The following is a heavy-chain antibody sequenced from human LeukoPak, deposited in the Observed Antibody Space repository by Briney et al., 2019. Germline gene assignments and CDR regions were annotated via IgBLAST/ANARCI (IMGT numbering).Heavy chain of an antibody. V-gene: IGHV4-59*08. CDR1: GGSISSYY. D-gene: IGHD3-10*01. CDR2: IYYSGST. Sequence: SETLSLTCTVSGGSISSYYWSWIRQPPGEGLEWIGHIYYSGSTNYNPSLKSRVTISVDTSKNQFSLKLSSVTAADTAVYYCASTYGSGSYSTPVFDYWGQGTLVTVSS. CDR3: ASTYGSGSYSTPVFDY. J-gene: IGHJ4*02.